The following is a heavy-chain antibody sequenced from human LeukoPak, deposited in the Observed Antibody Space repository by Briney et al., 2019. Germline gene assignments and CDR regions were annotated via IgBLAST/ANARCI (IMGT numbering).Heavy chain of an antibody. CDR1: GGSISSSNYY. CDR3: ARHEAQDFDY. Sequence: SETLSLTCTVSGGSISSSNYYWGWIRQPPGKGLEWIGSNYYSGTTYYSSSLKSRVIISVDTSKNQFSLKLSSVTATDTAVYYCARHEAQDFDYWGQGTLVTVSS. J-gene: IGHJ4*02. CDR2: NYYSGTT. V-gene: IGHV4-39*01.